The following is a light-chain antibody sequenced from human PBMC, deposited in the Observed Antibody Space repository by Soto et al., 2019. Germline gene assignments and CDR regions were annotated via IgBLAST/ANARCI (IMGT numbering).Light chain of an antibody. CDR3: QQYKNRTRT. CDR1: QNIIIN. J-gene: IGKJ5*01. V-gene: IGKV3-15*01. CDR2: CXS. Sequence: VLTQSAATLTLSPGDRAPLSXRANQNIIINLSWYPQRPGXAPRXXXYCXSTRATGGPARLSGSGSGTEFTLTISSLQSEDFEVYYCQQYKNRTRTFGQGTRLEIK.